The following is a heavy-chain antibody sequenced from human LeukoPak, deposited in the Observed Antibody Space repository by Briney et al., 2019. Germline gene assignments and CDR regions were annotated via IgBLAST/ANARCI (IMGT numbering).Heavy chain of an antibody. V-gene: IGHV1-69*06. D-gene: IGHD5-18*01. J-gene: IGHJ3*02. Sequence: SVKVSCKPSRGTFSSYAISWVRQAPGQRLEWMGGIIPIVGTANYAQKFQGRVTITADKSTSTAYMELSSLRSEDTAVYYCARYSYGFSGAFDIWGQGTMVTVSS. CDR2: IIPIVGTA. CDR1: RGTFSSYA. CDR3: ARYSYGFSGAFDI.